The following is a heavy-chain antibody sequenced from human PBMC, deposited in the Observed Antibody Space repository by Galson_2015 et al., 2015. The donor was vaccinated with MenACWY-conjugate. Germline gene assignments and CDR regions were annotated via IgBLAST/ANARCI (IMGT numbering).Heavy chain of an antibody. J-gene: IGHJ5*02. CDR3: AKDPRMANWFDP. Sequence: SLRLSCAASGFTLNNHAMSWVRQAPGKGLEWVSFISASGDSTKYADSVKGRFTISRDNSNNTLYLQMDSLRAEDTAVYYCAKDPRMANWFDPWGQGTLVTVSS. V-gene: IGHV3-23*01. CDR2: ISASGDST. CDR1: GFTLNNHA. D-gene: IGHD2-8*01.